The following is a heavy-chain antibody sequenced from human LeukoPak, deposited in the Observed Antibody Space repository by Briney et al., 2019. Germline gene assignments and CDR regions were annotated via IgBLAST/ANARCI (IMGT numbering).Heavy chain of an antibody. CDR3: ARQKILDDNYDSSGYYVDQ. Sequence: SETLSLTCTVSNGSIITSSYYWGWIRQPPGKGLEWIGSIYYRGRTYYSPSLKSRVTISADTSNNQFSLNLSSVTASDTAVYYCARQKILDDNYDSSGYYVDQWGQGSLVTVSS. D-gene: IGHD3-22*01. CDR1: NGSIITSSYY. CDR2: IYYRGRT. V-gene: IGHV4-39*01. J-gene: IGHJ4*02.